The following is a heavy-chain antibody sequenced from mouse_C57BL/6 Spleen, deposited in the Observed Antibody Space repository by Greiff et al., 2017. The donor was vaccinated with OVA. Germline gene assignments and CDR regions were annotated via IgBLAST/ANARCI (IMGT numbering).Heavy chain of an antibody. CDR1: GYTFTSYD. D-gene: IGHD2-1*01. Sequence: QVQLQQSGPELVKPGASVKLSCKASGYTFTSYDINWVKQRPGQGLEWIGWIYPRDGSTKYNEKFKGKATLTVDTSSSTAYMELHSLTSEDSAVYFCARWGGLYGNPTDWYFDVWGTGTTVTVSS. V-gene: IGHV1-85*01. CDR2: IYPRDGST. J-gene: IGHJ1*03. CDR3: ARWGGLYGNPTDWYFDV.